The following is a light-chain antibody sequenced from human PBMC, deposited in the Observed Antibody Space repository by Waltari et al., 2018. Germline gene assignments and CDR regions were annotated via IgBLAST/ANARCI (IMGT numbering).Light chain of an antibody. Sequence: QSVVTQSPSASVAPGQRVTISCSGRHSNVGSKTVDWYQQLPGTAPKLPICNTYQRPSGVPDRFSASKSGISASLAISGLQSEDEAEYYCVTWDDSLNGWVFGGGTKLAVV. CDR3: VTWDDSLNGWV. J-gene: IGLJ3*02. CDR1: HSNVGSKT. V-gene: IGLV1-44*01. CDR2: NTY.